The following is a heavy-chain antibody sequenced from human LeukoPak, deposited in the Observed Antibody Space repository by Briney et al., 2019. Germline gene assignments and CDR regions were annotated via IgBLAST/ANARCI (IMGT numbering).Heavy chain of an antibody. CDR2: IIPISGTA. D-gene: IGHD3-22*01. CDR3: ARDQRERDDSSGLELIDAFDI. CDR1: GGTFSSYA. J-gene: IGHJ3*02. Sequence: SVKVSCKASGGTFSSYAISWVRQAPGQGLEWMGGIIPISGTANYAQKFQGRVTITADESTSTAYMELSSLRSEDTAVYYCARDQRERDDSSGLELIDAFDIWGQGTMVTVSS. V-gene: IGHV1-69*13.